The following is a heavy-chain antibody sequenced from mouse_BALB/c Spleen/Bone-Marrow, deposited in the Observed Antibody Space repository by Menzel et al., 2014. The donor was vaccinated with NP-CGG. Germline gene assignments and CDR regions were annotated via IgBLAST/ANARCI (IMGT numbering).Heavy chain of an antibody. CDR1: GFNIXDTY. CDR2: IDPANGNT. J-gene: IGHJ3*01. D-gene: IGHD1-1*01. CDR3: ASYYYGSSSFAY. V-gene: IGHV14-3*02. Sequence: EVQLQQSGAELVKPGASVKLSCTASGFNIXDTYMHWVKQRPEQGLEWIGRIDPANGNTEYDPKFQGKATITADTSSNTAYLQLSSLTSEDTAVYYCASYYYGSSSFAYWGQGTLVTVSA.